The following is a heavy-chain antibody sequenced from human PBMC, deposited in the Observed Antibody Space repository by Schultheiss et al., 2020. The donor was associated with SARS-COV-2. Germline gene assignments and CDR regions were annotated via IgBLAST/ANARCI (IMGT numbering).Heavy chain of an antibody. V-gene: IGHV2-70*20. Sequence: SGPTLVKPTQTLTLTCTFSGFSLTTSGMCVTWVRQPPGKALEWLALIDWDDDKYYNPSLKTRLSISKDTSKNQVVLTMTNMDPVDTATYYCARMLDILTGYEYAFDIWGQGTMVTVSS. J-gene: IGHJ3*02. CDR3: ARMLDILTGYEYAFDI. CDR2: IDWDDDK. CDR1: GFSLTTSGMC. D-gene: IGHD3-9*01.